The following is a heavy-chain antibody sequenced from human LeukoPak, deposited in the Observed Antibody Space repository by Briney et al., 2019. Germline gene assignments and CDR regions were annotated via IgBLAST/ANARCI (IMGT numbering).Heavy chain of an antibody. D-gene: IGHD5-18*01. Sequence: GGSLRLSRAASGFTVSSNYMSWVRQAPGKGLEWVSVIYSGGSTYYADSVKGRFTISRDNSKNTLYLQMNSLRAEDTAVYYCAKDLVYSYGFDYWGQGTLVTVSS. CDR2: IYSGGST. V-gene: IGHV3-53*05. J-gene: IGHJ4*02. CDR1: GFTVSSNY. CDR3: AKDLVYSYGFDY.